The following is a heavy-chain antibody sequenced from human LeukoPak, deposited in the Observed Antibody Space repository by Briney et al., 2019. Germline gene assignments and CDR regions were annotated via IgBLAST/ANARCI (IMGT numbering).Heavy chain of an antibody. D-gene: IGHD4-17*01. V-gene: IGHV4-4*07. CDR1: GGSISSYY. Sequence: PSETLSHTCTDSGGSISSYYWSWIRQPAGKGLEWIGRIYTSGSTNYNPSLKSRVNMSVDTSKNQISLNLSSVTAADTAVYYCARGPSPTTVTYYYYYYMDVWGKGTTVTVSS. CDR3: ARGPSPTTVTYYYYYYMDV. CDR2: IYTSGST. J-gene: IGHJ6*03.